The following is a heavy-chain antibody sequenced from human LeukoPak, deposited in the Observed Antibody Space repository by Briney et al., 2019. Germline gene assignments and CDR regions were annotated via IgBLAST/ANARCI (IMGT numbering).Heavy chain of an antibody. V-gene: IGHV4-59*01. Sequence: SETLSLTCTVSGGAITSYHWSWIRQPPGKGLEWIGYLYYGGSTNYNPSLKSRVTISLDASRNQFSLNLSSVPAADTAVYYCARRFSSYDSSGYSFYYYLDVWGKGTTVTVSS. CDR2: LYYGGST. CDR3: ARRFSSYDSSGYSFYYYLDV. CDR1: GGAITSYH. J-gene: IGHJ6*03. D-gene: IGHD3-22*01.